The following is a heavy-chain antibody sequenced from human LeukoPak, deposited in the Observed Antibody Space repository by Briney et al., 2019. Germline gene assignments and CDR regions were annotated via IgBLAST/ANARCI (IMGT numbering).Heavy chain of an antibody. J-gene: IGHJ4*02. CDR2: IKSKTDGGTT. Sequence: GGSLRLSCAASGFTFSNAWMSWVRQAPGKGLERVGRIKSKTDGGTTDYAAPVKGRFTISRDDSKNTLYLQMNSLRAEDTAAYYCARDNNFEQQLVRSGYYFDYWGQGTLVTVSS. CDR1: GFTFSNAW. CDR3: ARDNNFEQQLVRSGYYFDY. D-gene: IGHD6-13*01. V-gene: IGHV3-15*01.